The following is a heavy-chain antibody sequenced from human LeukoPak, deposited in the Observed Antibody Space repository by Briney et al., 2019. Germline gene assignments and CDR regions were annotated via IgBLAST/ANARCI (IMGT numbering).Heavy chain of an antibody. CDR1: GFTFTSSA. D-gene: IGHD3-10*01. CDR3: AAYAMVRGVIIIPPFDY. V-gene: IGHV1-58*01. CDR2: IVVGSGNT. Sequence: GASVKVSCKASGFTFTSSAVQWVRQARGQRLEWIGWIVVGSGNTNYAQKFQERVTITRDMSTSTAYMELSSLRSEDTAVYYCAAYAMVRGVIIIPPFDYWGQGTLVTVSS. J-gene: IGHJ4*02.